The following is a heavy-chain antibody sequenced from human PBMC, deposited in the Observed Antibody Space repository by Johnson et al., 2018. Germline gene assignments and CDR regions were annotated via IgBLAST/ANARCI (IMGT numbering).Heavy chain of an antibody. V-gene: IGHV3-9*01. CDR1: GFTFEDYA. CDR3: TKRGAPPVGGDYYYMDV. D-gene: IGHD3-16*01. Sequence: LVESGGGLVQPGRSLRLSCAASGFTFEDYAMHWVRQAPGKGLEWVSGISWNSGRIGYADSVKGRFTISRDNAKNSLYLQMNSLRGEDTALYHCTKRGAPPVGGDYYYMDVWGRGTTVTVSS. J-gene: IGHJ6*03. CDR2: ISWNSGRI.